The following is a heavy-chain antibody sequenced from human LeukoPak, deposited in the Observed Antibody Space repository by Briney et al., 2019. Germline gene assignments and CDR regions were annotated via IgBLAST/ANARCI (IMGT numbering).Heavy chain of an antibody. J-gene: IGHJ4*02. CDR1: GFTFSAYG. V-gene: IGHV3-33*08. CDR3: ARTRYNSGGGDY. CDR2: IWYDGTNK. Sequence: GSSLRLSCGVSGFTFSAYGMHWVRQAPGKGLVWVAVIWYDGTNKYYADSVEGRFTISRDISKNTLYLQMNSLRAEDTAVYYCARTRYNSGGGDYWGQGTPVTVSP. D-gene: IGHD6-19*01.